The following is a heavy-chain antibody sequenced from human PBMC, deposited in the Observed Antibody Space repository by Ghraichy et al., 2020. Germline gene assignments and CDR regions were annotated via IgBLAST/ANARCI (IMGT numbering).Heavy chain of an antibody. V-gene: IGHV1-69*04. CDR1: GGTFSSYA. Sequence: SVKVSCKASGGTFSSYAISWVRQAPGQGLEWMGRIIPILGIANYAQKFQGRVTITADKSTSTAYMELSSLRSEDTAVYYCARSRITIFGVVISYYYGMDVWGQGTTVTVSS. CDR2: IIPILGIA. CDR3: ARSRITIFGVVISYYYGMDV. J-gene: IGHJ6*02. D-gene: IGHD3-3*01.